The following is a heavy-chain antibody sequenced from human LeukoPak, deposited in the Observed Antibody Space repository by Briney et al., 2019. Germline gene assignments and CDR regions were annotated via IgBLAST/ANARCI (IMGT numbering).Heavy chain of an antibody. CDR2: IFPGDSDT. Sequence: KSGESLKISCKGSGYSFIGYWIGWVRQKPGKGLEWMGIIFPGDSDTRYSPSFQGQVTISADKSVSAAYLQWTSLEASDTAMYYCARGYTSAWNFDPWGQGTLVTVSS. D-gene: IGHD6-19*01. CDR3: ARGYTSAWNFDP. J-gene: IGHJ5*02. CDR1: GYSFIGYW. V-gene: IGHV5-51*03.